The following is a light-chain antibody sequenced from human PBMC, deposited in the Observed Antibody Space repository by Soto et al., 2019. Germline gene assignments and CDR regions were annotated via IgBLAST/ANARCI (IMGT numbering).Light chain of an antibody. CDR1: SSDIGGYNY. J-gene: IGLJ1*01. CDR3: SSYTGSSTLYV. CDR2: EVS. Sequence: QSVLTQPASVSGSPGQSITISCTGTSSDIGGYNYVSWYQQHPGKVPKLMISEVSNRPSGVSYRFSGSKSGNTASLTISGLQAEDEADYYCSSYTGSSTLYVFGTGTKLTVL. V-gene: IGLV2-14*01.